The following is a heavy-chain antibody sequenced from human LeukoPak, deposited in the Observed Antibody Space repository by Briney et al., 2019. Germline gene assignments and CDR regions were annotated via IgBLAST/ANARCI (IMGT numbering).Heavy chain of an antibody. J-gene: IGHJ4*02. Sequence: GGSLRLSCAASGFTFSSYAMHWVRQAPGKGLEWVAVISYDGSNKYYADSVKGRFTISRDNSKNTLYLQMNSLRAEDTAVYYCARALDEGARFDYWGQGTLVTVSS. CDR3: ARALDEGARFDY. CDR2: ISYDGSNK. CDR1: GFTFSSYA. V-gene: IGHV3-30-3*01.